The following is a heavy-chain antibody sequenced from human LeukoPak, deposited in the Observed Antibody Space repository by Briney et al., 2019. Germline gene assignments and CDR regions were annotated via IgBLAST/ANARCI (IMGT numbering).Heavy chain of an antibody. CDR1: GYTFTSYC. V-gene: IGHV1-46*01. CDR3: ASWGGESKDY. D-gene: IGHD3-16*01. J-gene: IGHJ4*02. Sequence: ASVKVSCKASGYTFTSYCMYCVRQAPGQGLEWMGVINPSGGSTSYAQKFQGRVTMTRDMSTSTVYMELSSLRSEDTAVYYCASWGGESKDYWGQGTLVTVSS. CDR2: INPSGGST.